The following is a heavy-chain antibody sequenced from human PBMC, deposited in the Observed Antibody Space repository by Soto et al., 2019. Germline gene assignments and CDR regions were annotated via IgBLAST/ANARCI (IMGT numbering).Heavy chain of an antibody. J-gene: IGHJ4*02. V-gene: IGHV3-7*05. Sequence: GGSLRLSCAASGFTFSDYWMNSVRQAPGKGLEWVASIKYDGAEKTYVDSVKGRFTISRDNPKNSVYLQMASLRAEDTAVYYCARDGVAPGLYFDHWGQGTPVTV. D-gene: IGHD3-10*01. CDR1: GFTFSDYW. CDR3: ARDGVAPGLYFDH. CDR2: IKYDGAEK.